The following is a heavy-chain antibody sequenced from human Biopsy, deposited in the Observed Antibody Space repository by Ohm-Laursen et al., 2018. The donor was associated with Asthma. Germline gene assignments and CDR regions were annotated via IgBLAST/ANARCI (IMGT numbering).Heavy chain of an antibody. CDR2: ISVYNGNK. V-gene: IGHV1-18*01. Sequence: SVKVSCKTSGYTFNSAGITWVRQAPGQGLEWMGGISVYNGNKKIAQKLQDRVTMITDTSTSTAYMELRSLRSDDTAVYFCARAVDYSHYYGIDVWGQGTTVTVS. CDR1: GYTFNSAG. D-gene: IGHD3-10*01. J-gene: IGHJ6*02. CDR3: ARAVDYSHYYGIDV.